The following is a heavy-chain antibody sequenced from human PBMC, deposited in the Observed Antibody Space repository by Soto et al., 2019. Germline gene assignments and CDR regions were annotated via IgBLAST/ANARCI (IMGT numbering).Heavy chain of an antibody. D-gene: IGHD2-21*02. J-gene: IGHJ4*02. CDR1: GYSFRNFG. CDR2: ISAYTRNA. V-gene: IGHV1-18*01. Sequence: QVPLVQSGAEVKKPGASVRVTCKASGYSFRNFGIGWVRQAPGQGLEWMGWISAYTRNAIYAPKFQGRLTMTADNSTNTALMELRSLISDGPAVYYCESEHSDCANWGLGTLVTVSS. CDR3: ESEHSDCAN.